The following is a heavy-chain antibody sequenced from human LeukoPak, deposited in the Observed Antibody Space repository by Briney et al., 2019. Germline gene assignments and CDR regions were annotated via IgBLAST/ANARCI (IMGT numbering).Heavy chain of an antibody. CDR1: GFTFSSYS. CDR2: ISSSSSTI. J-gene: IGHJ4*02. D-gene: IGHD2-2*01. Sequence: GGSLRLSCAASGFTFSSYSMNWVRQAPGKGLEWVSYISSSSSTIYYADSVKGRFTISRDNAKNSLYLQMNSLRAEDTAVYYCAKDINPDLYCSSTSCYLGFDYWGQGTLVTVSS. CDR3: AKDINPDLYCSSTSCYLGFDY. V-gene: IGHV3-48*01.